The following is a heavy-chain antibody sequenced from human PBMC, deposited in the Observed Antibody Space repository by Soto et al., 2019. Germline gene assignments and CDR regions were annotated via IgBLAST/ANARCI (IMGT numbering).Heavy chain of an antibody. D-gene: IGHD6-6*01. V-gene: IGHV3-30*18. CDR3: AKMDIIKSIAAAGYGMDV. CDR1: GFTFSSYG. CDR2: ISYDGSNK. J-gene: IGHJ6*02. Sequence: QVQLVESGGGVVQPGRSLRLSCAASGFTFSSYGMHWVRQAPGKGLEWVAVISYDGSNKYYADSVKGRFTISRDNSKNTLYLQMNSLGAEDTAVYYCAKMDIIKSIAAAGYGMDVWGQGTTVTVSS.